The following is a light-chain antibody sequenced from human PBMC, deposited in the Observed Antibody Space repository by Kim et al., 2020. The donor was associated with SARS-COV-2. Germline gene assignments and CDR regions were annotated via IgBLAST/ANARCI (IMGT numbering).Light chain of an antibody. CDR1: SSDIGGYNS. CDR3: SSYTSSSTLV. J-gene: IGLJ2*01. Sequence: QSALTQPASVSGSPGQSITISCTGTSSDIGGYNSVSWYQQHPGKAPKLMIYDVSKRPSGVSNRFSGSKYGNTASLTISGLQAEDEADYYCSSYTSSSTLVFGGGTQLTVL. V-gene: IGLV2-14*03. CDR2: DVS.